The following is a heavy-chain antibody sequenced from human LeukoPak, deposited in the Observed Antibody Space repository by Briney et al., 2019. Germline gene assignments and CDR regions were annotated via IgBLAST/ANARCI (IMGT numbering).Heavy chain of an antibody. J-gene: IGHJ4*02. Sequence: PSETLSLTCTVSGGSISSSSYYWGWIRQPPGKGLEWIGSIYYSGSTYYNPSLKSRVTISVDTSKNQFSLKLSSVTAADTAVYYCARGLQNDYWGQGTLVTVSS. CDR2: IYYSGST. V-gene: IGHV4-39*07. CDR1: GGSISSSSYY. CDR3: ARGLQNDY.